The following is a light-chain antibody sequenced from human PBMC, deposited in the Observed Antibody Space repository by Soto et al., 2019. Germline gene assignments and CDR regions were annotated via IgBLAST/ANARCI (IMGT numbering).Light chain of an antibody. J-gene: IGLJ1*01. CDR1: SSNIGSTYD. CDR2: GNT. CDR3: QSYDDSLSVHYV. Sequence: QPVLTQPPSVSGAPGQRVTISCTESSSNIGSTYDVQWYQQLPGTAPKLLIHGNTNRPSGVPDRFSGSKSGTSASLAITGLQADDEADYYCQSYDDSLSVHYVFGTGTKLTVL. V-gene: IGLV1-40*01.